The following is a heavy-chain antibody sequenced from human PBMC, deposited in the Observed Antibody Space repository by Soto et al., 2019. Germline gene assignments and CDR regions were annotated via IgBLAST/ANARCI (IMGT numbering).Heavy chain of an antibody. CDR1: GGSISSGGDY. CDR2: IYYSGST. D-gene: IGHD3-3*01. Sequence: PSETLSLGCTVSGGSISSGGDYGSWIRQHPGKGLEWIGYIYYSGSTYYNPSLKSRVTISVDTSKNQFSLKLSSVTAADTAVYYCARAVYDLAGPYFDYWGQGTLVTVSS. J-gene: IGHJ4*02. V-gene: IGHV4-31*03. CDR3: ARAVYDLAGPYFDY.